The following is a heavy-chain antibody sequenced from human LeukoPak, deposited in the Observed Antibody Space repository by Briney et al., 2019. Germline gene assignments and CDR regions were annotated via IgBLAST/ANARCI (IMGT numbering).Heavy chain of an antibody. J-gene: IGHJ4*02. CDR2: ISGSGGST. Sequence: GGSLRLSCAASGFTFSSYAMSWVRQAPGKGLEWVSAISGSGGSTYYADSVKGRFTISRDNSKNTLYLQMNSLRAEDTAVYYCAKDLAWFGDSIYSGFDYWGQGTLVTVSS. CDR3: AKDLAWFGDSIYSGFDY. CDR1: GFTFSSYA. D-gene: IGHD3-10*01. V-gene: IGHV3-23*01.